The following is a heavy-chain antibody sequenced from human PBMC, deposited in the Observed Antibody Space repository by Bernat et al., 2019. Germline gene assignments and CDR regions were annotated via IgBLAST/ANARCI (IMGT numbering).Heavy chain of an antibody. CDR2: ISYDGSNE. CDR3: ARTPKYCSGGSCYLGGYYFDY. CDR1: GFTFSSFA. D-gene: IGHD2-15*01. V-gene: IGHV3-30-3*01. Sequence: QVQLVESGGGVVQPGRSLRLSCAASGFTFSSFAMHWVRQAPGKGLEWVAVISYDGSNEYYADSVKGRFTISRDNSKNTLYLQMNSLRTEDTAVYYCARTPKYCSGGSCYLGGYYFDYWGQGTLVTVSS. J-gene: IGHJ4*02.